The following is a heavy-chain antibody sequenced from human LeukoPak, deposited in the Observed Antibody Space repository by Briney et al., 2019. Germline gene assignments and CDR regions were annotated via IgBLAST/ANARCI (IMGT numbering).Heavy chain of an antibody. V-gene: IGHV3-33*06. CDR2: IWYDGSNK. CDR1: GFTFSSYG. Sequence: PGRSLRLSCAASGFTFSSYGMHWVRQAPGKGLEWVAVIWYDGSNKYYADSVKGRFTTSRDNSKNTLYLQMNSLRAEDTAVYYCAKELRITGITKFLDYWGQGTLVTVSS. CDR3: AKELRITGITKFLDY. J-gene: IGHJ4*02. D-gene: IGHD1-20*01.